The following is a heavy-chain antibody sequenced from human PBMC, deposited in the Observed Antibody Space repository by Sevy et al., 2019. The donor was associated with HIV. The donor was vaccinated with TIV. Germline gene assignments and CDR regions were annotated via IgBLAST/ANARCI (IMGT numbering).Heavy chain of an antibody. CDR2: IYHSGST. CDR3: ARGRGSSWYGY. J-gene: IGHJ4*02. V-gene: IGHV4-38-2*01. CDR1: GYSISSGYY. Sequence: SETLSLTCAVSGYSISSGYYWGWIRPPPGKGLEWIGSIYHSGSTYYNPSLKSRVTISVDTSKNQFSLKLSAVTAADTAVYYWARGRGSSWYGYWGQGTLVTVSS. D-gene: IGHD6-13*01.